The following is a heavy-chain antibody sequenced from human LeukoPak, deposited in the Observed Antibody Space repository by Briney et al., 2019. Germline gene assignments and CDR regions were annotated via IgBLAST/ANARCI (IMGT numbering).Heavy chain of an antibody. Sequence: GGSLRLSCAASGFTFSSYAMHWVRQAPGKGLEWAAVISYDGSNKYYADSVKGRFTISRDNSKNTLYLQMNSLRAEDTAVYYCARDGSGYSYGPNWFDPWGQGTLVTVSS. CDR3: ARDGSGYSYGPNWFDP. CDR2: ISYDGSNK. J-gene: IGHJ5*02. D-gene: IGHD5-18*01. CDR1: GFTFSSYA. V-gene: IGHV3-30-3*01.